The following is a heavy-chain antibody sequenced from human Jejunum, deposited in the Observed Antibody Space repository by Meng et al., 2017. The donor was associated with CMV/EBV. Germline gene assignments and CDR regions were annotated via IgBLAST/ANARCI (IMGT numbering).Heavy chain of an antibody. CDR3: ARENASCGGACPSSWFDP. CDR1: FIGYY. V-gene: IGHV1-2*02. D-gene: IGHD2-21*01. J-gene: IGHJ5*02. Sequence: FIGYYIHWVRQAPGQWLEWMGWISPHSGGTKYAQKFQGRVTMTRATSISTAYMEVTRLSSDDTAVYYCARENASCGGACPSSWFDPWGQGTLVTVSS. CDR2: ISPHSGGT.